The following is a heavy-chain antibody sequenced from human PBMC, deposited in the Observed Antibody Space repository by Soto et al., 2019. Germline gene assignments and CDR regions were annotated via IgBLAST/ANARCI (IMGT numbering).Heavy chain of an antibody. Sequence: QVQLVESGGGVVQPGRSLRLSCAASGFTFSSYGMHWVRQAPGKGLEWVAVIWYDGSNNYYADSVKGRFTISRDNSKNTLYLQMNSLRAEDTAVYYCASSTMVRGVPYYYGMDVWGQGTTVTVSS. D-gene: IGHD3-10*01. CDR1: GFTFSSYG. V-gene: IGHV3-33*01. CDR3: ASSTMVRGVPYYYGMDV. CDR2: IWYDGSNN. J-gene: IGHJ6*02.